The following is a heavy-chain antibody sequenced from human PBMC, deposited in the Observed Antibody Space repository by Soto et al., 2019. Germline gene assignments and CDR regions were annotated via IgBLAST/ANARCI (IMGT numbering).Heavy chain of an antibody. CDR3: AKGGASVDQKWNFDY. J-gene: IGHJ4*02. CDR1: GFTFSSYA. D-gene: IGHD6-19*01. CDR2: ISGSGGST. Sequence: EVQLLESGGGLVQPGGSLRLSCAASGFTFSSYAMSWVRQAPGKGLEWVSAISGSGGSTYYADSVKGRFTISRDNSTNTLYLKLRSRRPEDTAVYYCAKGGASVDQKWNFDYWGRGTLVTVSS. V-gene: IGHV3-23*01.